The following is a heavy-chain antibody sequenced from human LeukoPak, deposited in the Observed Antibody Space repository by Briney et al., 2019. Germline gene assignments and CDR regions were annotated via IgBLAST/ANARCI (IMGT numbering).Heavy chain of an antibody. V-gene: IGHV1-18*01. CDR3: VRGTDDDFWSSYYADVDY. D-gene: IGHD3-3*01. CDR2: ISAYNGNK. J-gene: IGHJ4*02. CDR1: GYTFTSYG. Sequence: ASVKVCCKASGYTFTSYGISWVRQAPGQGLEWMGWISAYNGNKNYAQTHTGRVTMTTDTSTSTAYMDLRNQRADDGAGYYCVRGTDDDFWSSYYADVDYWGQGTLVTVSS.